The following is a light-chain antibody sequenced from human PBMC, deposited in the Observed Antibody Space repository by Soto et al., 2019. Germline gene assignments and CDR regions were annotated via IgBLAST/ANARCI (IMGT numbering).Light chain of an antibody. Sequence: QSVLTQPPSASGTPGQRFTISCSGSSSNIGSNTVNWYQQFPGTAPKLLIYTNNQRPSGVPDRFSGSKSGTSASLAISGLQSEDEAAYYCAAWDDSLNGYVFGTGTKLTVL. CDR1: SSNIGSNT. V-gene: IGLV1-44*01. CDR3: AAWDDSLNGYV. J-gene: IGLJ1*01. CDR2: TNN.